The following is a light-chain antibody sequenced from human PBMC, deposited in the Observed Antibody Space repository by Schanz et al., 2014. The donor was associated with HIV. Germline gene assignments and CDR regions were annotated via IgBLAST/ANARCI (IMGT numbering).Light chain of an antibody. V-gene: IGKV3-15*01. CDR3: QQYAASPRT. CDR2: GAS. Sequence: EIVLTQSPAPLSVSPGEGATLSCRASQSVRNNVAWYQQRPGQTPRPLIYGASIRATGVPARVSGSGSGTDFTLTITSLEPEDFAVYYCQQYAASPRTFGQGTKVEIK. CDR1: QSVRNN. J-gene: IGKJ1*01.